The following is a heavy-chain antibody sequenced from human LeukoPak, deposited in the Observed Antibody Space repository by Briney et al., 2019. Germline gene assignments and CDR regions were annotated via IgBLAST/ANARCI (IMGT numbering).Heavy chain of an antibody. CDR2: IYHSGST. D-gene: IGHD4-17*01. CDR3: ARRAYGDYVFDY. V-gene: IGHV4-38-2*02. CDR1: GYSISSGYY. Sequence: PSETLSLTCTVSGYSISSGYYWGWIRQPPGKGLEWIGSIYHSGSTYYNPSLKSRVTISADTSKNQFSLKLSSVTAADTAVYYCARRAYGDYVFDYWGQGTLVTVSS. J-gene: IGHJ4*02.